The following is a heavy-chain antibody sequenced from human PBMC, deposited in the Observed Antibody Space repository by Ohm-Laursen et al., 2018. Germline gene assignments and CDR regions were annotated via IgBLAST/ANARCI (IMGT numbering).Heavy chain of an antibody. J-gene: IGHJ4*02. CDR3: AKDQEGRTVVHLDY. Sequence: SLRLSCTASGFTFSSYAMSWVRQAPGKGLEWISIISDSGGNTFYADSVKGRFIISRDNSKDTLYLQMNSLRAEDTAIYYCAKDQEGRTVVHLDYWGQGTLVTVSS. V-gene: IGHV3-23*01. D-gene: IGHD2-15*01. CDR1: GFTFSSYA. CDR2: ISDSGGNT.